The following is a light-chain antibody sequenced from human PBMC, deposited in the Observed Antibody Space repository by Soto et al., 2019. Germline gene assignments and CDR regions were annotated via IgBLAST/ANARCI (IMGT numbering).Light chain of an antibody. V-gene: IGLV2-11*01. Sequence: QSALTQPRSVSGSPGQSVTISCTGTSSDVGTYNYVSWYQQHPGKAPKLVIYDVTKRPSGVPDRFSGSKSGNTASLTISGLQAEDEADYYCCSYAGSSLWVFGGGTKLTFL. J-gene: IGLJ3*02. CDR2: DVT. CDR3: CSYAGSSLWV. CDR1: SSDVGTYNY.